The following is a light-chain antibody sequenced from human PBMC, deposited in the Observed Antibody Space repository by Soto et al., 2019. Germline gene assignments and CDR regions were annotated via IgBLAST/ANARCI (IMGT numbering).Light chain of an antibody. CDR3: CSYVGGWV. CDR1: SSDFGGYKY. CDR2: DVS. Sequence: SALTQPRSVSGSPGQSVSISCAGTSSDFGGYKYVSWYQQHPGKAPKLMIFDVSERPSGVPDRFSGSKPGNTASLTISGLRAEDEADYFCCSYVGGWVFGGGTKVTVL. V-gene: IGLV2-11*01. J-gene: IGLJ3*02.